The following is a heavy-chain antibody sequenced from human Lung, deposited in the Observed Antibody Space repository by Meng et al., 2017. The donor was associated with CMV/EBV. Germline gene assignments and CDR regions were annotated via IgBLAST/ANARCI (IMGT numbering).Heavy chain of an antibody. CDR3: ASLRYSSGWLYYYYGMDV. V-gene: IGHV3-21*01. CDR2: ISSSSSYI. Sequence: LSLTCAASGFTFSSYSMNWVRQAPGKGLEWVSSISSSSSYIYYADSVKGRFTISRDNAKNSLYLQMNSLRAEDTAVYYCASLRYSSGWLYYYYGMDVWGQGTTVTVSS. J-gene: IGHJ6*02. CDR1: GFTFSSYS. D-gene: IGHD6-19*01.